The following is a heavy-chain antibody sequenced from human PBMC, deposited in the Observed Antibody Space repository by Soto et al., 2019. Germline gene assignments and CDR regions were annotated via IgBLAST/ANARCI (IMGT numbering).Heavy chain of an antibody. CDR2: ISGYNGDV. Sequence: QVPLVQSGGEVTKPGASVKVSCKASGYTFNRHGITWVRQAPGQGLEWMGWISGYNGDVNYEQKFQGRVTSSSDTLTSTVYLELKSLRFDDTAVYYCARVRIVGAREIDFWGQGTLVTVSS. CDR3: ARVRIVGAREIDF. J-gene: IGHJ4*02. V-gene: IGHV1-18*04. CDR1: GYTFNRHG. D-gene: IGHD1-26*01.